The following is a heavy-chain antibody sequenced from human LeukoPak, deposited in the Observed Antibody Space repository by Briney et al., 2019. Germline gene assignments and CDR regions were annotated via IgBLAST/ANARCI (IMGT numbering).Heavy chain of an antibody. J-gene: IGHJ4*02. CDR2: INPNSGGT. D-gene: IGHD3-3*01. V-gene: IGHV1-2*02. CDR3: ARSLLEYYFDY. Sequence: ASVKVSCKASGNTSTGYYMHWVGQAPGQGLEWMGWINPNSGGTNYAQKFQGRVTMTRDTSISTAYMELSRLRSDDTAVYYCARSLLEYYFDYWGQGTLVTVSS. CDR1: GNTSTGYY.